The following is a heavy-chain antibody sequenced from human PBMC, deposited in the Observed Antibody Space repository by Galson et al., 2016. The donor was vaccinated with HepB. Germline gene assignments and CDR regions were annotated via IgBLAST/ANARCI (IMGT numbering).Heavy chain of an antibody. CDR1: EFIFSSYV. D-gene: IGHD3-3*01. J-gene: IGHJ6*02. CDR2: ISGNGGST. Sequence: SLRLSCAASEFIFSSYVMSWVRQAPGKGLEWVSTISGNGGSTYYADSVKGRFTISRDNSKNTLYLRMNSLRAEDTAVYYCAKEGTIFGAVPYGMDVWGQGTTVTVSS. V-gene: IGHV3-23*01. CDR3: AKEGTIFGAVPYGMDV.